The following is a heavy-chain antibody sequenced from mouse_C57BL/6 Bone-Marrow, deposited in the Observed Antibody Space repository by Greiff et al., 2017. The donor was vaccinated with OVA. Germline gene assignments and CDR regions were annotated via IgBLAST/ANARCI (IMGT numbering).Heavy chain of an antibody. CDR3: ARAGPLYFDY. CDR2: INPNNGGT. J-gene: IGHJ2*01. D-gene: IGHD3-3*01. CDR1: GYTFTDYN. Sequence: EVQLVESGPELVKPGASVKIPCKASGYTFTDYNMDWVKQSHGKSLEWIGDINPNNGGTSYNQKFKGKATLTVDKSSSTAYMELRSLTSEDTAVYYCARAGPLYFDYWGQGTTLTVSS. V-gene: IGHV1-18*01.